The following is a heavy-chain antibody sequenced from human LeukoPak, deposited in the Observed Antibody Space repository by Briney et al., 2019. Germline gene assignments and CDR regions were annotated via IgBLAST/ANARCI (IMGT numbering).Heavy chain of an antibody. V-gene: IGHV4-31*03. J-gene: IGHJ4*02. CDR2: IYYSGST. CDR3: ARDRGPYSGYDSYYFDY. D-gene: IGHD5-12*01. Sequence: SESLSLTCTVSGGSISSGGYYWSWIRQHPGKGLEWIGYIYYSGSTYYNPSLKSRVTISVDTSKNQFSLKLSSVTAADTAVYYCARDRGPYSGYDSYYFDYWGQGTLVTVSS. CDR1: GGSISSGGYY.